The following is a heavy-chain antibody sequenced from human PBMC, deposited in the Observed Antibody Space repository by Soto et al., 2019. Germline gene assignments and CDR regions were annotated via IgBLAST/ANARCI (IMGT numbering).Heavy chain of an antibody. J-gene: IGHJ4*02. D-gene: IGHD3-22*01. CDR3: AKMSSENYYDPVFS. V-gene: IGHV3-11*01. Sequence: QVQLVESGRGLVKTSGSLRIACAASGFTFSDYYMSWVRQAPGKGLEWVSYISSSGNTIYYADSVKGRFTISRDNAKNSVYLQMNSLRAEDTALYFCAKMSSENYYDPVFSWGQGTLVTVSS. CDR2: ISSSGNTI. CDR1: GFTFSDYY.